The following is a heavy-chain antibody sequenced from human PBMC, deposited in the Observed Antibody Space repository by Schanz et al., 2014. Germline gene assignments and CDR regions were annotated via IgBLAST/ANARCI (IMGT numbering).Heavy chain of an antibody. Sequence: EVHLLESGGGLVEPGGSLRLSCATSGFSLDIFAVSWVRQAPGKGLEWVSSFNDGGVNKYYADSVKGRFTISSDNSKSTLYLQMKSLRAEDTAVYYCARKVVATIGGYYDNWGQGTLVIVSS. CDR3: ARKVVATIGGYYDN. J-gene: IGHJ4*02. D-gene: IGHD5-12*01. CDR2: FNDGGVNK. CDR1: GFSLDIFA. V-gene: IGHV3-23*01.